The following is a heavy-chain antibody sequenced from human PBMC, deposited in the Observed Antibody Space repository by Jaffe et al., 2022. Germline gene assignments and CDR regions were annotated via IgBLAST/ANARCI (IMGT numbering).Heavy chain of an antibody. Sequence: QVQLQQWGAGLLKPSETLSLTCAVYGGSFSGYYWSWIRQPPGKGLEWIGEINHSGSTNYNPSLKSRVTISVDTSKNQFSLKLSSVTAADTAVYYCARGVVAAPDYWGQGTLVTVSS. J-gene: IGHJ4*02. D-gene: IGHD2-15*01. V-gene: IGHV4-34*01. CDR3: ARGVVAAPDY. CDR1: GGSFSGYY. CDR2: INHSGST.